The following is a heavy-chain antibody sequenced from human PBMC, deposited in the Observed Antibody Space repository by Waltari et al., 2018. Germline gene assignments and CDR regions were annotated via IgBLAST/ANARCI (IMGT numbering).Heavy chain of an antibody. Sequence: VQLVESGGGLVQSGGSLRLCCAASGFTLSSYWMHWVRQAPGKGLVWVSRINSDGSTTNYADSVRGRFTISRDNAENTLYLQMNSLRAEDTAVYFCVREGVGSAFDIWGQGTMVTVSS. CDR2: INSDGSTT. J-gene: IGHJ3*02. V-gene: IGHV3-74*01. CDR3: VREGVGSAFDI. D-gene: IGHD3-3*01. CDR1: GFTLSSYW.